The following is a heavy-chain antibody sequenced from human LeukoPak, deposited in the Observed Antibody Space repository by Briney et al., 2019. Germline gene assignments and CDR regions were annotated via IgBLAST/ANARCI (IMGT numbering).Heavy chain of an antibody. CDR1: GFTVSSNY. CDR3: ARDGRTYYYDSSGYLFDY. J-gene: IGHJ4*02. CDR2: IYSGGST. Sequence: GGSLRLSCAASGFTVSSNYMSCVRQAPGKGLEWVSVIYSGGSTYYADSVKGRFTISRDNSKNTLYLQMNSLRAEDTAVYYCARDGRTYYYDSSGYLFDYWGQGTLVTVSS. D-gene: IGHD3-22*01. V-gene: IGHV3-66*01.